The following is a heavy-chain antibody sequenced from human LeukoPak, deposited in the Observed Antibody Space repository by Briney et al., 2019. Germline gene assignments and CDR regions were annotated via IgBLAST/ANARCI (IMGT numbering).Heavy chain of an antibody. V-gene: IGHV1-2*02. CDR1: EYTFTGYY. CDR2: INPNSGGT. Sequence: ASVKVSCKASEYTFTGYYMHWVRKAPGQGLEWMGWINPNSGGTNYAQKFQGRVTMTRDTSISTAYMELSRLRSDDTAVYYCARETGSGGSCPEYWGQGTLATVSS. D-gene: IGHD2-15*01. J-gene: IGHJ4*02. CDR3: ARETGSGGSCPEY.